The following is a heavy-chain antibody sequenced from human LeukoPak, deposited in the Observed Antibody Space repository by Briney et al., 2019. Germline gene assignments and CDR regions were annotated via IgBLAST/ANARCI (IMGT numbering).Heavy chain of an antibody. J-gene: IGHJ4*02. V-gene: IGHV1-69*04. Sequence: GASVTVSCKSSGGTFSSYAISWVRQAPGQGREWMGRIIPILGIANYAHKFQGSVTFTADKSTSTAYMELSSLRSEDTAVYYCARWSGATTSFDYWGQGTLVTVSS. D-gene: IGHD5-12*01. CDR3: ARWSGATTSFDY. CDR2: IIPILGIA. CDR1: GGTFSSYA.